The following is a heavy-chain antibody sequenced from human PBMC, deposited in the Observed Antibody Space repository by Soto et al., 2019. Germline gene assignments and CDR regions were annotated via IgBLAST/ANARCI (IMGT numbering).Heavy chain of an antibody. CDR3: GRAGMAAAGRHYFDY. J-gene: IGHJ4*02. CDR1: GFTFSDHY. D-gene: IGHD6-13*01. CDR2: SRNKAQSYTT. Sequence: EVQLVESGGGLVQPGGSLRLSCAVSGFTFSDHYMDWVRQAPGKGLEWVGRSRNKAQSYTTEYAASVKGRFTSSRDDSKNSLYLQMNSLKAEDTAVYYCGRAGMAAAGRHYFDYWGQGALVTVSS. V-gene: IGHV3-72*01.